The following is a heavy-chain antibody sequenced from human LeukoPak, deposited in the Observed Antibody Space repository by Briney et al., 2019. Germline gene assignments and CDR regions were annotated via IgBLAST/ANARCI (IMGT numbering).Heavy chain of an antibody. CDR2: INHSGST. J-gene: IGHJ5*02. CDR1: GGSFSGYY. V-gene: IGHV4-34*01. Sequence: SETLSLTWAVYGGSFSGYYWSWIRQPPGKGLEWIGEINHSGSTNYNPSLKSRVAISIDTSKNQFSLNLRSVTAADTAVYYCARGFSPGLRFDPWGQGTLVTVSS. D-gene: IGHD5-12*01. CDR3: ARGFSPGLRFDP.